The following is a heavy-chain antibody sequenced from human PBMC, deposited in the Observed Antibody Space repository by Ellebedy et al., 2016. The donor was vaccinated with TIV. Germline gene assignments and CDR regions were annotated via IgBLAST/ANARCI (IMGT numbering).Heavy chain of an antibody. V-gene: IGHV3-53*01. CDR2: IYSGGST. CDR3: ARKTDTTGSGDY. J-gene: IGHJ4*02. CDR1: GFSVSHYF. Sequence: PGGSLRLSCAASGFSVSHYFMTWVRQAPGKGLEWVSLIYSGGSTSYADSVKGRFTISSDNSRNKLYLQMNSLRAEDTAVYYCARKTDTTGSGDYWGQGTLVTVSS. D-gene: IGHD1-1*01.